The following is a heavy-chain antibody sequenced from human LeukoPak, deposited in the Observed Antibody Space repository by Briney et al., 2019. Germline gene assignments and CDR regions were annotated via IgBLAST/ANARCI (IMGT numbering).Heavy chain of an antibody. V-gene: IGHV3-74*01. CDR1: GFTFSSYW. CDR3: AREYGDSLDV. D-gene: IGHD4-17*01. Sequence: GGSLRLSCAASGFTFSSYWVHWVRQAPGKGLVWVSRINSDGSSTSYADSVKGRFTSSRDNAKNTLYLQMSSLRAEDTAMYYCAREYGDSLDVWGQGTTVTVSS. CDR2: INSDGSST. J-gene: IGHJ6*02.